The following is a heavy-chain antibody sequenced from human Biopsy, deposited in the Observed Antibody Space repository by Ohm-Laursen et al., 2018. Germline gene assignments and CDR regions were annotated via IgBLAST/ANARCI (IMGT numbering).Heavy chain of an antibody. CDR1: TFTFSSDS. V-gene: IGHV3-21*01. CDR3: ARDDGFYARTSGMDV. CDR2: INSDASYI. J-gene: IGHJ6*02. Sequence: GSLRLSCAASTFTFSSDSVNWARQAPGKGLEWVSYINSDASYIYYGVSVRGRFTISRDNAKNSVYLQMNSLRVEDTAVYYCARDDGFYARTSGMDVWGQGTTVTVSS. D-gene: IGHD2-8*01.